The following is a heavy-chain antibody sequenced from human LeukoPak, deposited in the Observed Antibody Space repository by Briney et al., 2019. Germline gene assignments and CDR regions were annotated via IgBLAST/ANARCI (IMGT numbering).Heavy chain of an antibody. CDR2: IRYDGSNK. Sequence: GGALRLSCAASGFTFSSYGMHWVRQAPGKGLEWVAFIRYDGSNKYYADSVRGGFTISRDNSKNTLYLQMNTLRAEDTAVYYCAKLADYWGQGTLVTVSS. CDR1: GFTFSSYG. V-gene: IGHV3-30*02. J-gene: IGHJ4*02. CDR3: AKLADY.